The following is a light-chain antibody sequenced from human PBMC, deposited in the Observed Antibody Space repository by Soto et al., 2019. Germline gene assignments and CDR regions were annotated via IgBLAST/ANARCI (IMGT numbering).Light chain of an antibody. Sequence: EIVLTQSPGTLSLSPGERATLSCLASQSVSSRLLAWYRQRPGQAPRLLIYGASSRATGIPDRFSGSGSGTDFTLTISRLDPEDFAVYYCQLYGTSLFTFGAGTKVDIK. J-gene: IGKJ4*01. CDR2: GAS. V-gene: IGKV3-20*01. CDR3: QLYGTSLFT. CDR1: QSVSSRL.